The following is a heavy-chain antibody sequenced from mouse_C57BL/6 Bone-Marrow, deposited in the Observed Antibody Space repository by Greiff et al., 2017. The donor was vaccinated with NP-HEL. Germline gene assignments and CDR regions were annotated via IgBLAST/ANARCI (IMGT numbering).Heavy chain of an antibody. Sequence: QVQLQQSGPGLVQPSQSLSITCTVSGFSLTSYGVHWVRQSPGKGLEWLGVIWSGGSTDYNAAFISRLSISKDNSKSQVFFKMNSLQADDTAIYYCASDLYGFFFAYWGQGTLVTVSA. V-gene: IGHV2-2*01. J-gene: IGHJ3*01. CDR1: GFSLTSYG. D-gene: IGHD2-2*01. CDR3: ASDLYGFFFAY. CDR2: IWSGGST.